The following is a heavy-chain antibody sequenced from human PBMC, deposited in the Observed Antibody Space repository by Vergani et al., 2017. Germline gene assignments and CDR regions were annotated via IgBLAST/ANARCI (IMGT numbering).Heavy chain of an antibody. J-gene: IGHJ6*02. V-gene: IGHV1-69*12. CDR2: IIPIFGTA. Sequence: QVQLVQSGAEVKKPGSSVKVSCKASGGTFSSYAISWVRQAPGQGLEWMGGIIPIFGTANYAQKFQDSVTITADESTSTAYMELSSLRSEDTAVYYCAGYMHYDTYYYYGMDVWGQGTTVTVSS. CDR3: AGYMHYDTYYYYGMDV. CDR1: GGTFSSYA. D-gene: IGHD3-9*01.